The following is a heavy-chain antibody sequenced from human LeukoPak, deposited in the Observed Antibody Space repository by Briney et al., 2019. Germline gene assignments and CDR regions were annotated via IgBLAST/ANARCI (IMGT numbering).Heavy chain of an antibody. CDR1: VFTFTTYA. CDR2: IFGKGGGI. CDR3: AKDRIPDGKYSIDF. J-gene: IGHJ4*02. V-gene: IGHV3-23*01. D-gene: IGHD5-24*01. Sequence: GGSLRLSCAAPVFTFTTYAINWGPQAPGKGREWVSVIFGKGGGIHSADSVKGGFTISRDNYKSTLYLQMNSLRAEDTAVYSCAKDRIPDGKYSIDFWGQGTLVTVSS.